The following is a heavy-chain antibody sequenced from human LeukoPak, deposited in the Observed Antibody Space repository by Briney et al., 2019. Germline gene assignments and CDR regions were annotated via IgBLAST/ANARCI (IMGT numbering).Heavy chain of an antibody. V-gene: IGHV3-21*01. J-gene: IGHJ4*02. CDR1: GFTFSNYW. Sequence: GGSLRLSCAASGFTFSNYWMSWVRQAPGKGLEWVSSISSSSSYIYYADSVKGRFTISRDNAKNSLYLQMNSLRAEDTAVYYCARDLGGSNFDYWGQGTLVTVSS. CDR3: ARDLGGSNFDY. D-gene: IGHD3-16*01. CDR2: ISSSSSYI.